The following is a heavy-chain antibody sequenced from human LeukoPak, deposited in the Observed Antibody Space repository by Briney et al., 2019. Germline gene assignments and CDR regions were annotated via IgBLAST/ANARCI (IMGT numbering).Heavy chain of an antibody. D-gene: IGHD2-8*02. J-gene: IGHJ4*02. CDR1: GFTFSTYS. Sequence: GGSLRLSCAASGFTFSTYSMNWVRQAPGKGLEWVSSISSSSTYIYCADSVKGRFTLSRDNAKNSLYLQMNSLRAEDTAVYYCARSAYWAFDYWGQGTLVTISS. CDR3: ARSAYWAFDY. CDR2: ISSSSTYI. V-gene: IGHV3-21*01.